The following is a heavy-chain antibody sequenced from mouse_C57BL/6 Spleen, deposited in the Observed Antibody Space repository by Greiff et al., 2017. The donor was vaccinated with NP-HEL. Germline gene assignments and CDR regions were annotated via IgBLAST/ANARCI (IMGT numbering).Heavy chain of an antibody. J-gene: IGHJ1*03. CDR3: VRRGLSPWYFDV. CDR2: IRSKSNNYAT. V-gene: IGHV10-1*01. CDR1: GFSFNTYA. D-gene: IGHD1-1*02. Sequence: EVMLVESGGGLVQPKGSLKLSCAASGFSFNTYAMNWVRQAPGKGLEWVARIRSKSNNYATYYADSVKDRFTISRDDSESMLYLQMNNLKTEDTAMYYCVRRGLSPWYFDVWGTGTTVTVSS.